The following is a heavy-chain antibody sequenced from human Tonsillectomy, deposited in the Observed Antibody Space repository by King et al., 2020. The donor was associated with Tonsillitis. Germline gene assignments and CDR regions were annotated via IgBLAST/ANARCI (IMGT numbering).Heavy chain of an antibody. Sequence: QLQESGPGLVKPSQTLSLTCTVSGGSISGGDNYWSWIRQLPGKGLEWIGYIYNSDNTYSKSSLKSRLTISVDTSNNQFSLKLSSVTAADTAVYYCGRYEGGVFDPWGQGTLVTVSS. V-gene: IGHV4-31*03. CDR2: IYNSDNT. J-gene: IGHJ5*02. CDR1: GGSISGGDNY. CDR3: GRYEGGVFDP. D-gene: IGHD2-15*01.